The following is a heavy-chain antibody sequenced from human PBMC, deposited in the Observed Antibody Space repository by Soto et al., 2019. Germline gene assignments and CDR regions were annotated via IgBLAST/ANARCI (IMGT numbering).Heavy chain of an antibody. CDR3: ARLGELSFDAFDI. J-gene: IGHJ3*02. CDR2: IYYSGST. D-gene: IGHD3-16*02. V-gene: IGHV4-59*01. Sequence: PSETLSLTCTVSGGPISSYYWSWIRQPPGKGLEWIGYIYYSGSTNYNPSLKSRVTISVDTSKNQFSLKLSSVTAADTAVYYCARLGELSFDAFDIWGQGTMVTVSS. CDR1: GGPISSYY.